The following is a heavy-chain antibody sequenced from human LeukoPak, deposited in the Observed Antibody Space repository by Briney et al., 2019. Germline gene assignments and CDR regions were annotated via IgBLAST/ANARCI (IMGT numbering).Heavy chain of an antibody. CDR3: ARASDGKVYYGMDV. V-gene: IGHV3-48*01. D-gene: IGHD1-26*01. Sequence: GGSLRLSCAASGFTFSSYSMNWVRQAPGKGLEWVSYISSRSSTIYYADSVKGRFTISRDNAKNSLYLQMNSLRAGDTAVYYCARASDGKVYYGMDVWGQGTTVTVSS. CDR2: ISSRSSTI. CDR1: GFTFSSYS. J-gene: IGHJ6*02.